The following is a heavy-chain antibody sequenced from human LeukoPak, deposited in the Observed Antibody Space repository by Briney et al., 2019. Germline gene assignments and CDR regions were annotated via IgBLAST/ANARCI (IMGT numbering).Heavy chain of an antibody. CDR3: ARDGSSTVTTDY. Sequence: SVTVSCKASGYIFTGYYMHWVRQAPGQGLEWMGGIIPIFGTANYAQKFQGRVTITADESTSTAYMELSSLRSEDTAVYYCARDGSSTVTTDYWGQGTLVTVSS. CDR1: GYIFTGYY. D-gene: IGHD4-17*01. V-gene: IGHV1-69*13. J-gene: IGHJ4*02. CDR2: IIPIFGTA.